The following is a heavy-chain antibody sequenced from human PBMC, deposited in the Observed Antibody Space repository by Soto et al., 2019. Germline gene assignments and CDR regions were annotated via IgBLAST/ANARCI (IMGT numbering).Heavy chain of an antibody. CDR1: GFTFSRYA. V-gene: IGHV3-30-3*01. CDR2: ISYDGSNK. J-gene: IGHJ6*02. Sequence: QVQLVESGGGVVQPGRSLRLSCAASGFTFSRYAMHWFRQAPGKGLEWGAGISYDGSNKYYADSVKGRFTISRDNSTNTLYRKLNRLIAEDTAVYYCERQLLGERWLQSTMDVGCRGTTVTVSS. CDR3: ERQLLGERWLQSTMDV. D-gene: IGHD5-12*01.